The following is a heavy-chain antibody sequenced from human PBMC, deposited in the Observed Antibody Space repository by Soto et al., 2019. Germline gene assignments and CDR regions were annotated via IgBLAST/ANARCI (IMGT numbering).Heavy chain of an antibody. J-gene: IGHJ6*02. CDR1: GYTFTSYA. CDR3: ARDRVVRGVTYYYYYYGMDV. CDR2: INAGNGNT. V-gene: IGHV1-3*05. D-gene: IGHD3-10*01. Sequence: QVQLVQSGAEEKKPGASVKVSCKASGYTFTSYAMHWVRQAPGQRLEWMGWINAGNGNTKYSLKFQGRVTITRDTSASTAYMELSSLRSEDAAVYYCARDRVVRGVTYYYYYYGMDVWGQGTTVTVSS.